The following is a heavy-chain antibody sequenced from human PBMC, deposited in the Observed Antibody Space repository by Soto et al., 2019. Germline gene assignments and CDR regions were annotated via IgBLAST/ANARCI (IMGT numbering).Heavy chain of an antibody. CDR1: GGSVSRGGYY. V-gene: IGHV4-31*03. CDR2: VHATGST. Sequence: QLQLQESGPGLVKPSQTLSLTCSVSGGSVSRGGYYCSWIRQLQGKGLEWIGYVHATGSTLYNPSLKGRVTMSMDTSKNQFSLKLNSATAADTAVDYCVRARRDDWPTMFFDYWGQGSLVPVSS. D-gene: IGHD3-9*01. CDR3: VRARRDDWPTMFFDY. J-gene: IGHJ4*02.